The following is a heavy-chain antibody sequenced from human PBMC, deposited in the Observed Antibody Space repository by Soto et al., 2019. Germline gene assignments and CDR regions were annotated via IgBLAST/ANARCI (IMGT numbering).Heavy chain of an antibody. J-gene: IGHJ4*02. Sequence: SETLSLTCTVSGGSISGYYWSWIRQPPGKGLEWIGYMYNTGSTVYNPSLKSRITISVDTSKNQFSLKMSSVTAADTAVYYCARTHYYDSSGYLSRYYFDYWGQGTLVTVS. D-gene: IGHD3-22*01. V-gene: IGHV4-4*08. CDR2: MYNTGST. CDR1: GGSISGYY. CDR3: ARTHYYDSSGYLSRYYFDY.